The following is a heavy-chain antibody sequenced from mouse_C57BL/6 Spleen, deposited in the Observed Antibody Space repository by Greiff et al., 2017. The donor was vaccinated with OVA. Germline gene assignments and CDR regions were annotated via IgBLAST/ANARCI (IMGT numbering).Heavy chain of an antibody. CDR1: GYTFTSYW. D-gene: IGHD2-4*01. Sequence: QVQLQQSGTELVKPGASVKLSCKASGYTFTSYWMHWVKQRPGQGLEWIGNINPSNGGTNYNEKFKSKATLTVDKSSSTAYMQLSSLTSEDSAVYYCAREGYYDYDNYYAMDYWGQGTSVTVSS. J-gene: IGHJ4*01. CDR2: INPSNGGT. V-gene: IGHV1-53*01. CDR3: AREGYYDYDNYYAMDY.